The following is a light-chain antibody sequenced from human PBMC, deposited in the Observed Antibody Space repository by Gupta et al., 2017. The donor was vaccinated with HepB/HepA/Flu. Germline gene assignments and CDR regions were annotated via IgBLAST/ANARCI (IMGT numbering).Light chain of an antibody. CDR2: GAS. V-gene: IGKV3-15*01. Sequence: EIVMTQSPATLSVSQGERATLSCRASQSVSSNLAWYQQKPGQAPRLLIYGASTRATGIPARFSGSGSGTEFTLTISSLQSEDFAVYYCQQYNNWPPFTFGPGTKVEIK. CDR1: QSVSSN. J-gene: IGKJ3*01. CDR3: QQYNNWPPFT.